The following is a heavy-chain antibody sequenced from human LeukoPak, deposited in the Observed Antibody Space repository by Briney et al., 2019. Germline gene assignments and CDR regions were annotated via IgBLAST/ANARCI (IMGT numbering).Heavy chain of an antibody. J-gene: IGHJ4*02. CDR1: GFTFSSYG. Sequence: TGGSLRLSCAASGFTFSSYGMHWVRQAPGKGLEWVAVISYDGSNKYYADSVKGRFTISRDNSKNTLYLQVNSLRAEDTAVYYCAKAFSSWSSQLYYFDFWGQGTLVTVSS. CDR3: AKAFSSWSSQLYYFDF. D-gene: IGHD6-13*01. CDR2: ISYDGSNK. V-gene: IGHV3-30*18.